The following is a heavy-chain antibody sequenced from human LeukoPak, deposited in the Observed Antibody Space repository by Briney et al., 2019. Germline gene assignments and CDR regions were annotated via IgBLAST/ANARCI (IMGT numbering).Heavy chain of an antibody. CDR1: GGSISSYY. CDR3: ARDRITIAARPYYGMDV. D-gene: IGHD6-6*01. V-gene: IGHV4-59*12. J-gene: IGHJ6*02. CDR2: IYYSGST. Sequence: SETLSLTCTVSGGSISSYYWSWIRQPPGKGLEWIGYIYYSGSTNYNPSLKSRVTISVDTSKNQFSLKLSSVTAADTAVYYCARDRITIAARPYYGMDVWGQGTTVTVSS.